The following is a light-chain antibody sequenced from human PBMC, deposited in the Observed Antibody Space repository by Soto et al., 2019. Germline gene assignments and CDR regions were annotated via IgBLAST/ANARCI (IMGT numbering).Light chain of an antibody. V-gene: IGLV2-8*01. CDR3: TSYVGNDIWV. J-gene: IGLJ3*02. CDR1: SSDVGAYKY. CDR2: EVT. Sequence: QSALTQPPSASGSPGQSVTISCTGTSSDVGAYKYVSWYQQYPGKAPKLMIYEVTKRPSGVPDRFSGSKSGNTASLTVSGLXXXXEXXXYCTSYVGNDIWVFGGGTKVTVL.